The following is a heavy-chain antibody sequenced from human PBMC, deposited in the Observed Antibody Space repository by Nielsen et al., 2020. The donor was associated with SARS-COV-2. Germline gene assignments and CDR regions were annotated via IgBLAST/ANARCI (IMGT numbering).Heavy chain of an antibody. D-gene: IGHD3-22*01. CDR1: GFTFGDYA. J-gene: IGHJ4*02. CDR2: IRSKAYGGTT. V-gene: IGHV3-49*03. Sequence: GESLKISCTASGFTFGDYAMGWFRQAPGKGLEWVGFIRSKAYGGTTEYAASVKGRFTISRDDSKSIAYLQMNSLKTEDTAVYYCTRAGAYIHYYDSSGLDYWGQGTLVTVSS. CDR3: TRAGAYIHYYDSSGLDY.